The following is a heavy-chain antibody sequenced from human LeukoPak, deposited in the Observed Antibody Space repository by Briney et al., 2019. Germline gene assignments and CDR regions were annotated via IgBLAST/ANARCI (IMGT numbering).Heavy chain of an antibody. Sequence: GASVKVSCKASGYTFSGYSMHWVRQAPGQGLEWMGRINPNSGVTYYAQKFQGRVTMTSDTSITTAYMELSSLTSDDTATYYCARDASNWSAFDSWGQGPLVIVSS. CDR1: GYTFSGYS. J-gene: IGHJ5*01. V-gene: IGHV1-2*06. D-gene: IGHD1-20*01. CDR3: ARDASNWSAFDS. CDR2: INPNSGVT.